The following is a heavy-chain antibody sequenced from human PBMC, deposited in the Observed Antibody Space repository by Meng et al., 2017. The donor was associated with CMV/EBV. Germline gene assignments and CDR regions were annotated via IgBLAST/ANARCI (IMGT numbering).Heavy chain of an antibody. J-gene: IGHJ6*02. V-gene: IGHV1-69*02. D-gene: IGHD2-2*02. Sequence: SVKVSCKASGGTFSSYTISWVRQAPGQGLEWKGRIIPILGIANYAQKFQGRVTITADKSTSTAYMELSSLRSEDTAVYYCARVIVVPAAIPLYYYYGMDVWGQGTTVTVSS. CDR1: GGTFSSYT. CDR3: ARVIVVPAAIPLYYYYGMDV. CDR2: IIPILGIA.